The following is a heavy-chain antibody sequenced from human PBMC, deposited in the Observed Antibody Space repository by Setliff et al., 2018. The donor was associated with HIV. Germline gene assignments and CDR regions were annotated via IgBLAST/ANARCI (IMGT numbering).Heavy chain of an antibody. Sequence: SETLTLTCTVSGGSISSGTYYWSWIRQPAGKGLEWIGHIYTSGTTNYNPSLKSRVTISLDTSKNQFSLKLSSVTAADTAVYYCARDRICSGGSCYVGWFDPWGQGTLVTVSS. D-gene: IGHD2-15*01. CDR1: GGSISSGTYY. V-gene: IGHV4-61*09. J-gene: IGHJ5*02. CDR3: ARDRICSGGSCYVGWFDP. CDR2: IYTSGTT.